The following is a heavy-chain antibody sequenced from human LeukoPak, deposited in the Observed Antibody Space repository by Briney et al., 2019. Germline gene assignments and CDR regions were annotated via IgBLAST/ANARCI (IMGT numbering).Heavy chain of an antibody. CDR3: ARAFVPDFWGSRYYYYMDV. J-gene: IGHJ6*03. CDR2: TYYSGST. Sequence: SETLSLTCTVSGGSISSSSYYWGWIRQPPGKGLEWIGSTYYSGSTYYNPSLKSRVTISVDTSKNQFSLKLSSVTAADTAVYYCARAFVPDFWGSRYYYYMDVWGKGTTVTVSS. V-gene: IGHV4-39*07. CDR1: GGSISSSSYY. D-gene: IGHD3-3*01.